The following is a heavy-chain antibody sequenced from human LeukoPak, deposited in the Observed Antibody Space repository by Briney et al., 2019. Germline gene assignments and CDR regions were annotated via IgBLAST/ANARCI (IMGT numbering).Heavy chain of an antibody. CDR3: AKDRYCADGVCSPTFRQCRN. Sequence: PGGSLRLSCAASGFIFSSYGMHWVRQAPGKGLEWVSFIHYDGSGKYYAESVKGRFTISRDNSKNTLYLQMNSLRGEDTAVYYCAKDRYCADGVCSPTFRQCRNWGPGTLVTVSS. CDR1: GFIFSSYG. CDR2: IHYDGSGK. J-gene: IGHJ4*02. V-gene: IGHV3-30*02. D-gene: IGHD2-8*01.